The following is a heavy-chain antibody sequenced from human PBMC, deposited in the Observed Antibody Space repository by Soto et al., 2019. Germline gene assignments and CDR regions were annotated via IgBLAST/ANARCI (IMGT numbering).Heavy chain of an antibody. CDR1: GGSVRSSSYY. V-gene: IGHV4-39*02. CDR3: ARDKITGLFDY. CDR2: IYYSGRT. Sequence: SETLSLTCTVSGGSVRSSSYYWGWIRQPPGKGLEWIASIYYSGRTHNNPALKSRVTMSIDTYTNQFSLKMNSVTAADTVVYYCARDKITGLFDYWGQGTLVTVSS. D-gene: IGHD2-8*02. J-gene: IGHJ4*02.